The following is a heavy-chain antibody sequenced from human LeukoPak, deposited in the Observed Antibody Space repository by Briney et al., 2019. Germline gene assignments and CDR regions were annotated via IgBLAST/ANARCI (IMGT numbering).Heavy chain of an antibody. J-gene: IGHJ6*02. CDR1: GGSFSGYY. CDR3: AGLRYFDWLSPLYYYYGMDV. CDR2: INHSGST. V-gene: IGHV4-34*01. Sequence: PSETLSLTCAVYGGSFSGYYWSWIRQPPGKGLEWIGEINHSGSTNYNPSLKSRVTISVDTSKNQSSLKLSSVTAADTAVYYCAGLRYFDWLSPLYYYYGMDVWGQGTTVTVSS. D-gene: IGHD3-9*01.